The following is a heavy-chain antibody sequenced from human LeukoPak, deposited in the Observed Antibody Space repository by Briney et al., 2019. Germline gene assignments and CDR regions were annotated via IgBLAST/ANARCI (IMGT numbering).Heavy chain of an antibody. D-gene: IGHD3-10*01. Sequence: GGSLRLSCAASGFTFSSYEMNWVRQAPGKGLEWVSYISSSGSTIYYADSVKGRFTISRDNAKNSLCLQMNSLRAEDTAVYYCARARFGGYYGMDVWGKGTTVTVSS. V-gene: IGHV3-48*03. J-gene: IGHJ6*04. CDR2: ISSSGSTI. CDR1: GFTFSSYE. CDR3: ARARFGGYYGMDV.